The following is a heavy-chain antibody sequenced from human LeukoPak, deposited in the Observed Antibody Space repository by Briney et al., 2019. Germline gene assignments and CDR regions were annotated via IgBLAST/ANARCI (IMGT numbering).Heavy chain of an antibody. CDR1: GFSISSDYY. J-gene: IGHJ5*02. Sequence: KPSETLSLTCTVSGFSISSDYYWGWIRQPPGKGLEWLGSVSHSGITYYNSSLNSRVTISVDTSKNHFSLTVNSVTAADAAVYYCARLVIPWGQGILVTVSS. CDR2: VSHSGIT. D-gene: IGHD3-10*01. V-gene: IGHV4-38-2*02. CDR3: ARLVIP.